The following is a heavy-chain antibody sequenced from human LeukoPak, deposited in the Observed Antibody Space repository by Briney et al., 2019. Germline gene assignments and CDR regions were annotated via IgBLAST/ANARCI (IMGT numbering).Heavy chain of an antibody. CDR3: ANHPTEYCSSTSCYYYYYYYGMDV. CDR1: GFTFSSYA. J-gene: IGHJ6*02. D-gene: IGHD2-2*01. CDR2: ISGSGGST. Sequence: GGSLRLSCAASGFTFSSYAMSWVRQAPGKGLEWVSAISGSGGSTYYADSVKGRFTISRDNSKNTLYLQMNSLRAEDTAVYYCANHPTEYCSSTSCYYYYYYYGMDVWGQGTTVTVSS. V-gene: IGHV3-23*01.